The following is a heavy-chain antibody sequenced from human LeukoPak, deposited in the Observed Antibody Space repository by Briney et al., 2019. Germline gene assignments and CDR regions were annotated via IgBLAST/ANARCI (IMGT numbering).Heavy chain of an antibody. CDR2: NSGNT. Sequence: SETLSLTCTVSGGSISSSIHYWGWVRQSPRKGLEWIGTNSGNTYYNPSLRSRLTISLDTSNNQFSLKLSSVTAADTAVYYCATYTEDYSGPAFAPWGQGTLVIVSS. CDR1: GGSISSSIHY. V-gene: IGHV4-39*07. CDR3: ATYTEDYSGPAFAP. J-gene: IGHJ5*02. D-gene: IGHD3-16*01.